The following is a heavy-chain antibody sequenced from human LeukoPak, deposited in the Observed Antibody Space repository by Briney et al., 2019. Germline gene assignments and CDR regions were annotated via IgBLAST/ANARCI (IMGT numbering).Heavy chain of an antibody. CDR1: GGSISSGGYY. V-gene: IGHV4-30-4*08. CDR2: IYYSGST. Sequence: SQTLSLTCTVSGGSISSGGYYWSWIRQPPGKGLEWIGYIYYSGSTYYNPSLKSRVTISVDTSKNQFSLKLSSVTAADTAVYYCARDQIPEYSSSAGAFDIWGQGTMVTVSS. CDR3: ARDQIPEYSSSAGAFDI. D-gene: IGHD6-6*01. J-gene: IGHJ3*02.